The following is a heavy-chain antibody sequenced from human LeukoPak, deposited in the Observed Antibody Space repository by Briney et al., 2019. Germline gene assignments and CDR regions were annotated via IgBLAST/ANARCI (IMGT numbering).Heavy chain of an antibody. CDR2: INHSGST. CDR1: GGSFSGYY. J-gene: IGHJ4*02. D-gene: IGHD2-15*01. Sequence: PSETLSLTCSVYGGSFSGYYWSWIRQPPGKGLEWIGEINHSGSTNYNPSLKSRVTISVDTSKNQFSLKLSSVTAADTAVYYCARRDCSGGSCQCFDYWGQGTQVTVSS. CDR3: ARRDCSGGSCQCFDY. V-gene: IGHV4-34*01.